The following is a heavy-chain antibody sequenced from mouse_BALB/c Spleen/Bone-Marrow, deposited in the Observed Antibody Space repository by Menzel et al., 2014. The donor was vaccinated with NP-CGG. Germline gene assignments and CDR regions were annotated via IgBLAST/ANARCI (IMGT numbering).Heavy chain of an antibody. CDR3: AREYYGNYVLDY. D-gene: IGHD2-1*01. CDR1: GYSFTGYY. CDR2: INPYNGAT. Sequence: EVKLVESGPELVKPGASVKISCKASGYSFTGYYMHWAKQSHVKSLERIGRINPYNGATSYNQNFKDKASLTVDKSSSTAYMELHSLTSEDSAVYYCAREYYGNYVLDYWGQGTTLTVSS. J-gene: IGHJ2*01. V-gene: IGHV1-31*01.